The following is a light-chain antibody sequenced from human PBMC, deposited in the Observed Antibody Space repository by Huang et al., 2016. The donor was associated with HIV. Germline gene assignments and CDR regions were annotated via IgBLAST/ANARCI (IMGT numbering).Light chain of an antibody. CDR2: AAS. CDR3: LQHHGYPRT. Sequence: DIQLTQSPSAMSASVGDRVSITCRASQDISNYLAWFQQKPGGAPKRLIYAASSLQSGVPSRFSGSRSGTKFTLTISNLQPKDFATYYCLQHHGYPRTFGQGTNV. CDR1: QDISNY. J-gene: IGKJ1*01. V-gene: IGKV1-17*03.